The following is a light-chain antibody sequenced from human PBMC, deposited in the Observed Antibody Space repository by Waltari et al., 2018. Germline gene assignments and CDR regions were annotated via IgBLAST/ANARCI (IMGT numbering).Light chain of an antibody. Sequence: DIQMTQSPSSVSVSVGDRVTISCRASQDVSTWVAWYQQKPGKPPKLLIHGSTTLQSGVPSRFSGSGSGTDFTLTINGLQPDDFASYICQQTDSFPLTFGGGTKVDIK. CDR3: QQTDSFPLT. J-gene: IGKJ4*01. CDR2: GST. CDR1: QDVSTW. V-gene: IGKV1-12*01.